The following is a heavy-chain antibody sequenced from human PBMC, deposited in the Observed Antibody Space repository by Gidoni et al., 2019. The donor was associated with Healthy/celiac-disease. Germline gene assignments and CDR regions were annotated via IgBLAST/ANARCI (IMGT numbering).Heavy chain of an antibody. CDR2: ISGSGGST. CDR1: GFTVSSYA. V-gene: IGHV3-23*01. J-gene: IGHJ3*02. CDR3: AKVTSGYCSGGSCYSGLYAFDI. D-gene: IGHD2-15*01. Sequence: EVQLLESGGGLVQPGGSLRLSCAAAGFTVSSYAMSWVRQAPGKGLEWVSAISGSGGSTYYADSVKGRFTISRDNSKNTLYLQMNSLRAEDTAVYYCAKVTSGYCSGGSCYSGLYAFDIWGQGTMVTVSS.